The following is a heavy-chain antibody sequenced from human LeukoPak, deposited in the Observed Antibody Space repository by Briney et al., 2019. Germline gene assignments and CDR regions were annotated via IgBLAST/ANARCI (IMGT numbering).Heavy chain of an antibody. D-gene: IGHD3-22*01. J-gene: IGHJ4*02. CDR2: ISGSGGST. CDR1: GFTFSSYA. CDR3: AKSGLAYYYDSSGYCTDY. Sequence: GGSLRLSCAASGFTFSSYAMGWVRQAPGKGLEWVSAISGSGGSTYYADSVKGRFTISRDNSKNTLYLQMNSLRAEDTAVYYCAKSGLAYYYDSSGYCTDYWGQGTLVTVSS. V-gene: IGHV3-23*01.